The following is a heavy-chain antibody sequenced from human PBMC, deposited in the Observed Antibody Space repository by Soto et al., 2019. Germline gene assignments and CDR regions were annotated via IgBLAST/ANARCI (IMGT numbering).Heavy chain of an antibody. D-gene: IGHD3-10*01. Sequence: QVQLVQSGAEVKKPGASVKVSCKASGYTFTGYYMHWVRQAPGQGLEWMGWINPNSGGTNYAQKFQGRVTITADESTSTAYMELSSLRSEDTAVYYCAGISMAYYFDYWGQGTLVTVSS. V-gene: IGHV1-2*02. CDR1: GYTFTGYY. CDR3: AGISMAYYFDY. CDR2: INPNSGGT. J-gene: IGHJ4*02.